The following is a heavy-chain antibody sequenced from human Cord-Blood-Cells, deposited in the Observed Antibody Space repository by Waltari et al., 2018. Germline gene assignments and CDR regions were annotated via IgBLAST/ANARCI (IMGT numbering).Heavy chain of an antibody. CDR3: ARAPGPYYYYYMDV. V-gene: IGHV1-18*04. J-gene: IGHJ6*03. D-gene: IGHD3-10*01. CDR2: ISAYNSNT. Sequence: QVQLVQSGAEVKKPGASVKVSCKASGYTFTSYGISWVRKAPGQGIEWMGWISAYNSNTNYAQKLQGRVTMTTDTSTSTAYMELRSLRSDDTAVYYCARAPGPYYYYYMDVWGEGTTVTVSS. CDR1: GYTFTSYG.